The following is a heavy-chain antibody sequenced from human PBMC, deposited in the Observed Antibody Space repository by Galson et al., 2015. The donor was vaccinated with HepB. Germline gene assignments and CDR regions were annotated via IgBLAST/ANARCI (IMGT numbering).Heavy chain of an antibody. CDR2: IRSKANSYAT. Sequence: LRLSCAASGFTFSGSAMHWVRQASGKGLEWVGRIRSKANSYATAYAASVKGRFTISRDDSKNTAYLQMNSLKTEDTAVYYCTMLLPVYYGMDVWGQGTTVTVSS. J-gene: IGHJ6*02. V-gene: IGHV3-73*01. CDR3: TMLLPVYYGMDV. CDR1: GFTFSGSA.